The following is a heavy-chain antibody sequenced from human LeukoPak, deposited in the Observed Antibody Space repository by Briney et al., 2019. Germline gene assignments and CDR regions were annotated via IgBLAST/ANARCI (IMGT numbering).Heavy chain of an antibody. CDR1: GFTFSSYA. V-gene: IGHV3-30-3*01. Sequence: GGSLRLSCAASGFTFSSYAMHWVRQAPGKGLEWVAVISYDGSNKYYADFVKGRFTISRDNSKNTLYLQMNSLRAEDTAVYYCARANCSSTSCYIPADYWGQGTLVTVSS. J-gene: IGHJ4*02. D-gene: IGHD2-2*02. CDR3: ARANCSSTSCYIPADY. CDR2: ISYDGSNK.